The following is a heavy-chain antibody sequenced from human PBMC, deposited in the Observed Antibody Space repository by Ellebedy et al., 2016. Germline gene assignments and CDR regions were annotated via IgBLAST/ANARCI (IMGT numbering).Heavy chain of an antibody. V-gene: IGHV4-59*01. CDR2: IYYSGST. Sequence: SETLSLTCTVSGGSISSYYWSWIRQPPGKGLEWIGYIYYSGSTNYNPSLKSRVTISVDTSKNQFSLKLSSVTAADTAVYYCARGPGIAVALLDYWGQGTLVTVSS. CDR3: ARGPGIAVALLDY. J-gene: IGHJ4*02. D-gene: IGHD6-19*01. CDR1: GGSISSYY.